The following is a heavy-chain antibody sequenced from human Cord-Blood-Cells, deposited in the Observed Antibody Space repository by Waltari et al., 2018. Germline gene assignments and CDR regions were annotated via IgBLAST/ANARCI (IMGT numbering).Heavy chain of an antibody. CDR1: GGSFSGYY. V-gene: IGHV4-34*01. CDR3: ARGGGYYYDSSGYYYYYGMDV. D-gene: IGHD3-22*01. Sequence: QVQLQQWGAGLLKPSETLSLTCAVYGGSFSGYYWSWIGPPPGTGLGWIGESNHSGSTNYNPSLKSRVTISVDTSKNQFSLKLSSVTAADTAVYYCARGGGYYYDSSGYYYYYGMDVWGQGTTVTVSS. J-gene: IGHJ6*02. CDR2: SNHSGST.